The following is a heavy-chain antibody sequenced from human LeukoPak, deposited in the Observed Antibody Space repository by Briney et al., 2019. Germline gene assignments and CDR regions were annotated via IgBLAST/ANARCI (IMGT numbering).Heavy chain of an antibody. CDR2: IYYSGST. J-gene: IGHJ4*02. D-gene: IGHD6-13*01. CDR1: GGSISSYY. CDR3: ARHVGSSWAYFDY. V-gene: IGHV4-59*08. Sequence: SETLSLTCTVSGGSISSYYWSWIRQPPGKGLEWIGYIYYSGSTNYNPSLKSRVTISVDTSKNQFSLKLSSVTAADTAVYYCARHVGSSWAYFDYWGQGTLVTVSS.